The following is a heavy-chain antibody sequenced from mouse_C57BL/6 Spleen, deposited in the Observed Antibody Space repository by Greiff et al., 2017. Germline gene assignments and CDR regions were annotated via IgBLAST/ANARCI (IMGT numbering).Heavy chain of an antibody. J-gene: IGHJ1*03. D-gene: IGHD2-4*01. V-gene: IGHV1-52*01. Sequence: QVQLQQPGAELVRPGSSVKLSCKASGYTFTSYWMHWVKQRPIQGLEWIGNIDPSDSETHYNQKFKDKATLTVDKSSSTAYMQLSSLTSEDSAVYYCARSRGLQDWYFDVWGTGTTVTVSS. CDR1: GYTFTSYW. CDR2: IDPSDSET. CDR3: ARSRGLQDWYFDV.